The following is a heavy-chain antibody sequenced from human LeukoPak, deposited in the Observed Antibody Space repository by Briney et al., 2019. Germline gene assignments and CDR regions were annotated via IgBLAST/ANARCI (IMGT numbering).Heavy chain of an antibody. Sequence: PGGSLRLSCAGSGFTFSSYGMHWVRQAPGKGLEWVAVISYDGSNKYYADSVKGRFTISRDNSKNTLYLQMNSLRAEDTAVYYCAKPYYYGSGSYSTPFDYWGQGTLVTVSS. CDR2: ISYDGSNK. CDR3: AKPYYYGSGSYSTPFDY. J-gene: IGHJ4*02. CDR1: GFTFSSYG. D-gene: IGHD3-10*01. V-gene: IGHV3-30*18.